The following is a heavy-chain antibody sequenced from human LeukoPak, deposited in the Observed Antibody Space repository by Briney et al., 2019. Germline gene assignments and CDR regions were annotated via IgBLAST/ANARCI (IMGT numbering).Heavy chain of an antibody. J-gene: IGHJ4*02. CDR2: IRYDGGNK. D-gene: IGHD2-15*01. V-gene: IGHV3-30*02. CDR3: AKGGGIGYYFDY. CDR1: GFTFSSYG. Sequence: QPGGSLRLSCAASGFTFSSYGMHWVRQAPGKGLEWVAFIRYDGGNKYYADSVKGRFTISRDNSKNTLYLQVNSLRAEDTAVYYCAKGGGIGYYFDYWGQGTLVTVSS.